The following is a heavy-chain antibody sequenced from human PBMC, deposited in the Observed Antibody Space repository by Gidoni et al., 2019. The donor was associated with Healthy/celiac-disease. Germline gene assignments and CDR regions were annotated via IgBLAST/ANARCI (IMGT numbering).Heavy chain of an antibody. J-gene: IGHJ4*02. Sequence: QVQLQQSGPGMVTPSHTISLTSAISGAMVPSNIAAWNWIRPSPSRGLEWLGRTYYRSKWYNDYAVSVKIRITINPDTSKNQLSLQLNSLTPEDTAVYYCARGVVGATVYYFDYLGQGTLVTVSS. D-gene: IGHD1-26*01. V-gene: IGHV6-1*01. CDR1: GAMVPSNIAA. CDR2: TYYRSKWYN. CDR3: ARGVVGATVYYFDY.